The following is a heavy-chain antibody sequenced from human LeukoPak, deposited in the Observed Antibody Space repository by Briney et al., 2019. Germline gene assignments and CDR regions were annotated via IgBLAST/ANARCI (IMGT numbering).Heavy chain of an antibody. D-gene: IGHD1-26*01. V-gene: IGHV3-53*01. J-gene: IGHJ6*02. CDR1: GFTVSSKY. CDR2: IYSGGST. Sequence: GGSLRLSCAASGFTVSSKYMNWVRQAPGKGLEWVSVIYSGGSTYYADSVKGRFTISRDNFKNTLYLQMNSLRAEDTAVYYCARDYRSEYYYYYGMDVWGQGITVTVSS. CDR3: ARDYRSEYYYYYGMDV.